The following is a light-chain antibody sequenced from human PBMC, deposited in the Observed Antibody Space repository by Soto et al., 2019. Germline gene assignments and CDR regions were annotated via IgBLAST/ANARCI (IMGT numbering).Light chain of an antibody. CDR3: LHSGDFRWT. CDR2: DAS. CDR1: QSVSSY. V-gene: IGKV3-11*01. J-gene: IGKJ1*01. Sequence: EIVLRQSPGTLSLSPGERATLSCRASQSVSSYLVWYQRKPGQAPRLLIYDASNRATGIPARFSGSGSGTDFTLTISRLEPEDFAVYYCLHSGDFRWTFGQGTKVDIK.